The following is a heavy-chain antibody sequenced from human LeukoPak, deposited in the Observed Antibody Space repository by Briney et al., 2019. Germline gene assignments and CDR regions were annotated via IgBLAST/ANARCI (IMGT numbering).Heavy chain of an antibody. V-gene: IGHV3-21*05. Sequence: GGSLRLSCAASGFAFSDYSMNWVRQAPGKGLEWVANTRGSGSGMGSGNYYAGAVKGRFTISRDNAKSSLYLQMNSLRAEDTAFYYCARDDNWRFDYWGQGALVTVSS. CDR3: ARDDNWRFDY. J-gene: IGHJ4*02. D-gene: IGHD1-1*01. CDR2: TRGSGSGM. CDR1: GFAFSDYS.